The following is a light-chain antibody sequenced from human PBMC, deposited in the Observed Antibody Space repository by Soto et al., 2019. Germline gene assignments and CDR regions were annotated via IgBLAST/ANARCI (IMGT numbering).Light chain of an antibody. Sequence: QSALTQPRSVSGSPGQSVTISCTGTGSDVGGYNYVSWYQQHPGKAPKLMIFDVTTRPSGVPDRFSGSKSGNTASLTISGLQAEDEADYYCCSYVSTYHYGFGTGTKVTVL. CDR2: DVT. CDR3: CSYVSTYHYG. V-gene: IGLV2-11*01. J-gene: IGLJ1*01. CDR1: GSDVGGYNY.